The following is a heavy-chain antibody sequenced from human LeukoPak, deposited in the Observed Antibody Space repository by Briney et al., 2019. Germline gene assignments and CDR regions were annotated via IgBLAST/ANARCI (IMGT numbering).Heavy chain of an antibody. V-gene: IGHV6-1*01. J-gene: IGHJ5*02. CDR1: GDSVSSNSAA. Sequence: SQTLSLTCAISGDSVSSNSAAWNWIRQSPSRGLEWLGRTYYRSKWYNDYAVSVKSRITIDPDTSKNQFSLQLNSVTPEDTAAYYCARGEGYNYGYWWLDPWGQGTLVTVSS. CDR2: TYYRSKWYN. CDR3: ARGEGYNYGYWWLDP. D-gene: IGHD5-18*01.